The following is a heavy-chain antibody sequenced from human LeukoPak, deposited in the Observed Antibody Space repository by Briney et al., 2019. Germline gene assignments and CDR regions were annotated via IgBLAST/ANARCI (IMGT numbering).Heavy chain of an antibody. CDR3: ASWGWGDIVVVPAATDAFDI. V-gene: IGHV4-39*01. D-gene: IGHD2-2*01. J-gene: IGHJ3*02. CDR1: GGSISSSSYY. Sequence: SETLSLTCTVSGGSISSSSYYWGWIRQPPGKGLGWIGSIYYSGSTYYNPSLKSRVTISVDTSKNQFSLKLSSVTAADTAVYYCASWGWGDIVVVPAATDAFDIWGQGTMVTVSS. CDR2: IYYSGST.